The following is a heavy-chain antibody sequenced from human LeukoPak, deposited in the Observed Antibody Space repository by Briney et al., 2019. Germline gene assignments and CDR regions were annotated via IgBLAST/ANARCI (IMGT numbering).Heavy chain of an antibody. CDR1: GFTFSTYA. V-gene: IGHV3-30-3*02. CDR3: AEGGVIVVSPAVN. J-gene: IGHJ4*02. CDR2: ISYDGSNK. Sequence: GRSLRLSCEASGFTFSTYAMHWVRQAPGKGLEWVAIISYDGSNKYYADSVKGRFTISRDNSKNTLYLQMNSLRAEDTAVYYCAEGGVIVVSPAVNWGQGTLVTVSS. D-gene: IGHD3-16*02.